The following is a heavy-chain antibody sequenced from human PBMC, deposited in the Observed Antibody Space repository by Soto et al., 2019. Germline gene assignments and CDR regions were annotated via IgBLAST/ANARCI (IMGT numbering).Heavy chain of an antibody. V-gene: IGHV4-38-2*01. CDR2: IYHGGST. CDR1: DYSISNCDY. D-gene: IGHD3-22*01. J-gene: IGHJ5*02. Sequence: PFETLCLPYAVSDYSISNCDYWGCLRQPPGKGLEWIGSIYHGGSTYYNPSLNSRVTLSIDMTNNHVSLILNSVTAADTAVYYCARVGPWVPYYYDSSPYTFENWFDPWGQGTLVTVSS. CDR3: ARVGPWVPYYYDSSPYTFENWFDP.